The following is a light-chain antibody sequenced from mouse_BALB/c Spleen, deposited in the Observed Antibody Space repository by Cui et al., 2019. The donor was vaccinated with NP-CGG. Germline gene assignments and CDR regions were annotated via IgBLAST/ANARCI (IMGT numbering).Light chain of an antibody. CDR2: GTN. CDR1: TGAVTTSNY. J-gene: IGLJ1*01. Sequence: QAVVSQGSALTTSPGETVTLTCRSSTGAVTTSNYANWVQEKPDHLFTGLIGGTNNRPPGVPARFSGSLIGDKAALIITGAQTEDEAIYFCALWYSNHWVFGGGTKLTVL. V-gene: IGLV1*01. CDR3: ALWYSNHWV.